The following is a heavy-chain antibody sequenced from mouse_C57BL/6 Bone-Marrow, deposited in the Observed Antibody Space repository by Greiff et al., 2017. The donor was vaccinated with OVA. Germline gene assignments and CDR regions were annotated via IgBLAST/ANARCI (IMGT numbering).Heavy chain of an antibody. CDR1: GYTFTDYY. Sequence: EVQLQQPGPVLVKPGASVKMSCKASGYTFTDYYMNWVKQSHGKSLEWIGVINPYNGGTSYNQKFKGKATLTVDKSSSTAYMELNSLTSEDSAVYYCARNWYYFDYWGQGTTLTVSS. V-gene: IGHV1-19*01. J-gene: IGHJ2*01. CDR2: INPYNGGT. CDR3: ARNWYYFDY. D-gene: IGHD4-1*01.